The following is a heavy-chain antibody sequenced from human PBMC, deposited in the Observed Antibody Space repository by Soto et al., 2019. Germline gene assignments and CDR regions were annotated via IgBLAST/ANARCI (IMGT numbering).Heavy chain of an antibody. CDR2: IYPGDSNI. J-gene: IGHJ5*02. CDR3: ARLYVVGSPWGFTP. D-gene: IGHD2-15*01. Sequence: GESLKISCKASGYTFSDYWLGWVRLLPGKGLELMGIIYPGDSNIRYSPSFQGQVTISADKSISTAYLQWSSLKASDTGIYYCARLYVVGSPWGFTPWGQGTRVTV. V-gene: IGHV5-51*01. CDR1: GYTFSDYW.